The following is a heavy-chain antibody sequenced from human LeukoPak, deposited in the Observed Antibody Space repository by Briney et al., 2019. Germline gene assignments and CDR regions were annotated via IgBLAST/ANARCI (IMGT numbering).Heavy chain of an antibody. Sequence: SETLSLTCTVSGGSISSSSYYWGWIRQPPGKGLEWIGSIYYSGSTYYNPSLKSRVTISVDTTKNQFFLKLSSVTAADTAVYYCARDSSIVGGTWGQGTLVTVSS. J-gene: IGHJ5*02. D-gene: IGHD1-26*01. CDR2: IYYSGST. CDR3: ARDSSIVGGT. V-gene: IGHV4-39*02. CDR1: GGSISSSSYY.